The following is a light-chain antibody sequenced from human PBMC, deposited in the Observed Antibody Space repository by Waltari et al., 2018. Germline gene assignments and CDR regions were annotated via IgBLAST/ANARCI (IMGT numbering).Light chain of an antibody. J-gene: IGKJ5*01. Sequence: EIVMPQSPATLSVSPGERVTLSCRASQSVRSSLAWYQQKPGQSPRLLIYGASTRATGSPARFSGSGSGTGFTLTISSLQSEDFALYFCQQYDNWPITFGQGTRLEIK. V-gene: IGKV3-15*01. CDR1: QSVRSS. CDR2: GAS. CDR3: QQYDNWPIT.